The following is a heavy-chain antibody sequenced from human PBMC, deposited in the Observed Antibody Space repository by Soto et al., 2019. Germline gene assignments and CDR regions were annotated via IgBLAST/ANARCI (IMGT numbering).Heavy chain of an antibody. V-gene: IGHV4-31*03. D-gene: IGHD3-16*01. Sequence: PSQTLSLSCTVSVRSTSRRGYYWSWILQHPWKGLEWIGYIYYSGSTYYNPSLKSRVTMSVDTSKNQFSLKLSSVTAAETAVYYCARGLYRYADNWFDPWGQGTPVPVSS. CDR2: IYYSGST. CDR1: VRSTSRRGYY. CDR3: ARGLYRYADNWFDP. J-gene: IGHJ5*02.